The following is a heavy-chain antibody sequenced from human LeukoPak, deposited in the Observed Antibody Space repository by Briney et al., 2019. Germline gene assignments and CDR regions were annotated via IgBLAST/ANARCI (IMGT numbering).Heavy chain of an antibody. V-gene: IGHV1-46*01. D-gene: IGHD2-15*01. CDR3: ARSLVGSGHEDGFDY. Sequence: ASVKVSCKASGYTFTSYYMHWVRQAPGQGLEWMGIINPSGGSTSYAQKFQGRVTMTRDMSTSTVYMELSSLRSEDTAVYYCARSLVGSGHEDGFDYWGQGTLVTVSS. CDR2: INPSGGST. CDR1: GYTFTSYY. J-gene: IGHJ4*02.